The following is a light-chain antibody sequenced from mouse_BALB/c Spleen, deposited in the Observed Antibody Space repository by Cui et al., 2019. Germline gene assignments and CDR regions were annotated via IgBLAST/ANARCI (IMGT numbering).Light chain of an antibody. CDR1: QSLVHSNGNTY. V-gene: IGKV1-110*01. J-gene: IGKJ1*01. Sequence: DVVTTQTPLSLPVRLGDQASISCRSNQSLVHSNGNTYLHWYLQKPGQSPKLLIYKVSNRFSGVPDRFSGSGSGTDFTLKISRVEAEGLGVYFCSQSTHVPWTFGGGTKLEIK. CDR3: SQSTHVPWT. CDR2: KVS.